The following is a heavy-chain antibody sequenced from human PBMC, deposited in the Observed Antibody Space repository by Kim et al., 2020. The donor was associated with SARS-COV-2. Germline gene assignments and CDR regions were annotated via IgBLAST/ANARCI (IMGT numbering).Heavy chain of an antibody. V-gene: IGHV5-51*01. Sequence: GESLKISCKGSGYSFTSYWIGWVRQMPGKGLEWMGIIYPGDSDTRYSPSFQGQVTISADKSISTAYLQWSSLKASDTAMYYCARQNDPDYDILTGDNNWFDPWGQGTLVTVSS. J-gene: IGHJ5*02. CDR1: GYSFTSYW. CDR2: IYPGDSDT. CDR3: ARQNDPDYDILTGDNNWFDP. D-gene: IGHD3-9*01.